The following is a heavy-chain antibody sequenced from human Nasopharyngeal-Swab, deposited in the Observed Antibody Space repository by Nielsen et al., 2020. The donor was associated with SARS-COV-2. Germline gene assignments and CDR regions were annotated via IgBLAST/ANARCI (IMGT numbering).Heavy chain of an antibody. Sequence: GESLKISCAASGFTFGSYAMNWVRQAPGKGLEWVSGVSGSGGTTFYADSVKGRFTISRDNSKDTLYLEMKSLRAEDTALYYCAKTVTTGFEPLHHWGRGTLLTVSS. J-gene: IGHJ5*02. CDR3: AKTVTTGFEPLHH. CDR2: VSGSGGTT. CDR1: GFTFGSYA. D-gene: IGHD4-11*01. V-gene: IGHV3-23*01.